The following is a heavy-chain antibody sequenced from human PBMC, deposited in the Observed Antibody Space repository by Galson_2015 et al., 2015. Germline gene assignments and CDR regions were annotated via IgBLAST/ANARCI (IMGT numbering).Heavy chain of an antibody. J-gene: IGHJ4*02. Sequence: PLSLTCTVSVGSISSGSYYWSWIRQPAGKGLEWIGRIYTSGSTNYNPSLKSRVTISVDTSKNQFSLKLSSVTAADTAVYYCARNSGSYYDYWGQGTLVTVSS. D-gene: IGHD1-26*01. V-gene: IGHV4-61*02. CDR3: ARNSGSYYDY. CDR1: VGSISSGSYY. CDR2: IYTSGST.